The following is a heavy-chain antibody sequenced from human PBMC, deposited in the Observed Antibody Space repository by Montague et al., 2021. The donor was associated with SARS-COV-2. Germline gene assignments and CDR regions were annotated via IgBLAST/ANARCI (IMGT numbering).Heavy chain of an antibody. D-gene: IGHD1-1*01. CDR1: GDSVSSNSAT. J-gene: IGHJ6*02. CDR3: TSGREGNYNVMDV. V-gene: IGHV6-1*01. CDR2: TYYRYKWYN. Sequence: CAISGDSVSSNSATWNWVRQSLSRGLEWLGRTYYRYKWYNDYAVSVRGRVTINPDTSKNQFSLQMNSVTPEDTAIYYCTSGREGNYNVMDVWGQGTTVTVSS.